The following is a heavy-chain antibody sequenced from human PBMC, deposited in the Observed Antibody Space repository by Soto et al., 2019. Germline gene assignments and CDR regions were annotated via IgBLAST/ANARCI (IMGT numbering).Heavy chain of an antibody. V-gene: IGHV3-23*01. J-gene: IGHJ4*02. Sequence: PGGSMRLACAASGVTFSSYAMSWVRQAPGKGLEWVSAISGSGGSTYYADSVKGRFTISRDNSKNTLYLQMNSLRAEDTAVYYCAKRGALVPPIDYRGQGTLVTVSS. CDR3: AKRGALVPPIDY. CDR2: ISGSGGST. CDR1: GVTFSSYA. D-gene: IGHD2-2*01.